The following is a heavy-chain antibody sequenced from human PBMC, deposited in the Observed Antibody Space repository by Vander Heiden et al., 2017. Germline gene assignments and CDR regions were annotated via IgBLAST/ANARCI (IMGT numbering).Heavy chain of an antibody. J-gene: IGHJ6*02. CDR3: ARDGSALLGDSMDV. V-gene: IGHV3-11*01. Sequence: QVQLVESGGGLVKPGGSLRLSCEASGFTFSDYYMSWIRQAPGRGLEWVSYISRSGTTIYYADAVKGRFTISRDNAKNALYRQMKRMRAEETAVYYCARDGSALLGDSMDVWGQGTTVTVS. CDR1: GFTFSDYY. D-gene: IGHD3-10*02. CDR2: ISRSGTTI.